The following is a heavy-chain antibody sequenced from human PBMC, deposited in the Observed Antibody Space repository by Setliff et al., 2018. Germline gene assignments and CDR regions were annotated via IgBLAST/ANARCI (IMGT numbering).Heavy chain of an antibody. J-gene: IGHJ4*02. CDR1: GYTFTSYY. CDR2: INPSGGST. Sequence: ASVKVSCKASGYTFTSYYMHWVRQAPGQGLEWMGIINPSGGSTSYAQKFQGRVTMTRDTSTSTVYMELSSLRSEDTAVYYCARNQAAAGPRGYYFDYWGQGTLVTVSS. V-gene: IGHV1-46*01. CDR3: ARNQAAAGPRGYYFDY. D-gene: IGHD6-13*01.